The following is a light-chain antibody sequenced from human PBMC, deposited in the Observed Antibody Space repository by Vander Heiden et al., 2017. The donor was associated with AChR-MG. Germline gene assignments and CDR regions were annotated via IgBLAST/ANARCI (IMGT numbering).Light chain of an antibody. J-gene: IGKJ3*01. CDR2: AAS. Sequence: DIQMTQSPSSRSASVGDRVTITCRASHNISRILNWFQQKPGKAPNLLIYAASYLENGVPSRFSGSGSGTDFTLTISSLQPDDFATYYCQQSHSTPFTFGHGTKVDIK. V-gene: IGKV1-39*01. CDR3: QQSHSTPFT. CDR1: HNISRI.